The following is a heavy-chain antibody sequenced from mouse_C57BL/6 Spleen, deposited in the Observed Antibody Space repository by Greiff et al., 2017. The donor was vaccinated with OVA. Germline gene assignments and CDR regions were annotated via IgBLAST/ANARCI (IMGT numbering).Heavy chain of an antibody. D-gene: IGHD3-3*01. Sequence: EVHLVESGGGLVQPGGSLKLSCAASGFTFSDYYMYWVRQTPEKRLEWVAYISNGGGSTYYPDTVKGRFTISRDNAKNTLYLQMSRLKSEDTAMYYCARRGLGGYFDYWGQGTTLTVSS. V-gene: IGHV5-12*01. CDR1: GFTFSDYY. CDR3: ARRGLGGYFDY. J-gene: IGHJ2*01. CDR2: ISNGGGST.